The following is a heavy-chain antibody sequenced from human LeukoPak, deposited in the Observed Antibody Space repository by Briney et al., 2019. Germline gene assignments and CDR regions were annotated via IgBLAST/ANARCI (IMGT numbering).Heavy chain of an antibody. Sequence: GESLKISCKGSGYSFTNYWIGWVRQMPGKGLEWMGIIYPGDSDTRYSPSFQAQVTISADKSISTAYLQWSSVKASDTAMYYCARQGHVDSSTDVDYWGQGTLVTVSS. D-gene: IGHD6-13*01. CDR2: IYPGDSDT. V-gene: IGHV5-51*01. CDR1: GYSFTNYW. J-gene: IGHJ4*02. CDR3: ARQGHVDSSTDVDY.